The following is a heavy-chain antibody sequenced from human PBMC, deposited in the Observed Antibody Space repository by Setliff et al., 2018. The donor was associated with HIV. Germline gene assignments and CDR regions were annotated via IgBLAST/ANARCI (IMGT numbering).Heavy chain of an antibody. CDR1: GFTFGSYA. V-gene: IGHV3-23*01. J-gene: IGHJ4*02. D-gene: IGHD3-16*01. Sequence: LRLSCAPSGFTFGSYAMSWVRQAPGKGLEWVSVISGSGDSTFYADSLKGRFTISRDNAKNSLYLQMNSLRAEDTAVYYCARLGPITTHTTYDYWGQGTLVTVSS. CDR2: ISGSGDST. CDR3: ARLGPITTHTTYDY.